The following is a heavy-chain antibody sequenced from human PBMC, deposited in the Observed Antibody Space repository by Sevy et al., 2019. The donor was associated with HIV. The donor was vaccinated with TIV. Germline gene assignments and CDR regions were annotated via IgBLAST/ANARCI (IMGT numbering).Heavy chain of an antibody. V-gene: IGHV3-23*01. Sequence: GGSLRLSCAASGFTFSNYAMTWVRQAPGKGLEWVSGISASGGKTYYADSVQGRFTVSRDISKNTLYLQINSLRAEDTAVYYCAKVAYSDFWSGYTNFDYWGQGTLVTVSS. CDR2: ISASGGKT. D-gene: IGHD3-3*01. CDR3: AKVAYSDFWSGYTNFDY. J-gene: IGHJ4*02. CDR1: GFTFSNYA.